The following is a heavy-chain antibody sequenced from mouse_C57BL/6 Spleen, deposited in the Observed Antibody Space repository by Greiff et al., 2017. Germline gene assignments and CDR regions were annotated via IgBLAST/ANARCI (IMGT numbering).Heavy chain of an antibody. J-gene: IGHJ3*01. V-gene: IGHV1-85*01. CDR2: IYPRDGST. Sequence: VQLQQSGPELVKPGASVKLSCKASGYTFTSYDINWVKQRPGQGLEWIGWIYPRDGSTKYNEKFKGKATLTVDTSSSTAYMELHSLTSEDSAVYFCARSEYGNWFAYWGQGTLVTVSA. CDR1: GYTFTSYD. D-gene: IGHD2-1*01. CDR3: ARSEYGNWFAY.